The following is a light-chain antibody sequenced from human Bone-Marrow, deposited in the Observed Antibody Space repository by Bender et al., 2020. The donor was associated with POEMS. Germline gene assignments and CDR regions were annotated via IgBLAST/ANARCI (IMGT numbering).Light chain of an antibody. CDR3: SSYTDISTWV. Sequence: QSALTQPASVSGSPGQSITISCTGASGAFGDYNFVSWYQPHPGKGPKLMIFSVHRRPSGISDRFSGSKSGNTASLTISGLQAEDEADYYCSSYTDISTWVFGGGTKLTIL. CDR1: SGAFGDYNF. J-gene: IGLJ3*02. V-gene: IGLV2-23*02. CDR2: SVH.